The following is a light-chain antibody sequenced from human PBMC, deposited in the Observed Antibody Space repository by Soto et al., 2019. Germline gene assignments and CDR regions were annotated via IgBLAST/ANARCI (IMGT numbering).Light chain of an antibody. V-gene: IGKV1-12*01. CDR2: SAS. CDR1: QGISSR. Sequence: IEMTQSPSSVSASVGDRVTITCRARQGISSRLAWYQQKPGKAPNLLIYSASTLQSGVPYRFSGSGSGTDFTLTISSLQPEDFATYYCQQANILPPIFGGGTKVEI. CDR3: QQANILPPI. J-gene: IGKJ4*01.